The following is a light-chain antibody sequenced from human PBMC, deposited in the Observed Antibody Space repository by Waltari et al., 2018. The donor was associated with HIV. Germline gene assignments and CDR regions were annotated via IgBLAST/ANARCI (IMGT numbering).Light chain of an antibody. CDR1: QSVSSSY. CDR3: QQYGSSPFT. CDR2: GAS. Sequence: IVLTQSPGTLSLSPGERASLSCRASQSVSSSYLAWYQQKPGPAPRLLIYGASSRATGIPDRFSGSGSGTDFTLTISRLEPEDFAVYYCQQYGSSPFTFGPGTKVDIK. V-gene: IGKV3-20*01. J-gene: IGKJ3*01.